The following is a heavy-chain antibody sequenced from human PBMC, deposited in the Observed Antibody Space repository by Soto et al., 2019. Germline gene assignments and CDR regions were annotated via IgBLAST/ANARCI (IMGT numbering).Heavy chain of an antibody. V-gene: IGHV6-1*01. Sequence: SPTLSLTCVISGDSVSSNSAAWSWIRQSPSRGLEWLGRTYYRSKWYRGYAVSVKSRITINPDTSKNQFSLQLNSVTPEDTAVYYCARGHDGYVDNWGQGTRGTVSS. J-gene: IGHJ4*02. CDR1: GDSVSSNSAA. CDR3: ARGHDGYVDN. D-gene: IGHD3-16*01. CDR2: TYYRSKWYR.